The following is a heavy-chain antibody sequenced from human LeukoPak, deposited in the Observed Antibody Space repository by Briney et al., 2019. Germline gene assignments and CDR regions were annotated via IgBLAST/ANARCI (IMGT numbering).Heavy chain of an antibody. CDR1: GFTFSNYW. V-gene: IGHV3-74*01. Sequence: GGSLRLSCAASGFTFSNYWMHWVRQAPGKGLVWVSRINGDGSSTNYADSVKGRFTISRDNAKNMVYLQMNSLRAEDTAVYYCARGGLFKYYFDYWGQGTLVTVSS. D-gene: IGHD3-22*01. CDR2: INGDGSST. CDR3: ARGGLFKYYFDY. J-gene: IGHJ4*02.